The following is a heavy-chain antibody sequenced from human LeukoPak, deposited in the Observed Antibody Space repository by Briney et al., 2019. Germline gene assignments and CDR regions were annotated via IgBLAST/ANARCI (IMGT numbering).Heavy chain of an antibody. Sequence: SETLSLTCAVYGGSFSGYYWSWIRQPPGKGLEWIGEINHSGSTNYNPSLKSRVTISVDTSKNQFSLKLSSVTAADTAVYYCARGLWFGELLQPPFDYWGQETLVTVSS. CDR3: ARGLWFGELLQPPFDY. J-gene: IGHJ4*02. CDR1: GGSFSGYY. D-gene: IGHD3-10*01. V-gene: IGHV4-34*01. CDR2: INHSGST.